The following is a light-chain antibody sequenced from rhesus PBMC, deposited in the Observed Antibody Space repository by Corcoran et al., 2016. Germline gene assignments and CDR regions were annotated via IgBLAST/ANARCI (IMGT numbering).Light chain of an antibody. Sequence: EIVMTQSPATLSLSPGERATLSCRASQSVSSSLAWYQQQPGQAPRLLIYGASSRATGHPDRLSCSGSGTEFTLTISSLGPEDFAVYYCQQYSNWPLTFGGGTKVEIK. CDR3: QQYSNWPLT. CDR1: QSVSSS. J-gene: IGKJ4*01. CDR2: GAS. V-gene: IGKV3-42*03.